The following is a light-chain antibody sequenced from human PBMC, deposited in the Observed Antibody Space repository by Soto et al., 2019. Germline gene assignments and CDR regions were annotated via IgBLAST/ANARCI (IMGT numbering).Light chain of an antibody. Sequence: QSVLTQPASVSGSPGQSITISCTGTNSDIGGYNYVSWYQQHPGKAPKLMIYDVSNRPSGVSYRFSGSKSGNTASLTNSGLQAEDEADYYCSSYTSRSTLGVFGGGTKVTVL. CDR2: DVS. J-gene: IGLJ2*01. CDR1: NSDIGGYNY. V-gene: IGLV2-14*03. CDR3: SSYTSRSTLGV.